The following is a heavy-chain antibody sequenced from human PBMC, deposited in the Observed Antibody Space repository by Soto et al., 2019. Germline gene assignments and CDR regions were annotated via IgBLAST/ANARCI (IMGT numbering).Heavy chain of an antibody. D-gene: IGHD3-22*01. CDR3: ASTYYYDGSGYRYNWFDP. V-gene: IGHV1-69*02. Sequence: QVQLVQSGAEVKKPGSSVKVSCKASGGTFSSYTISWVRQAPGQGLEWMGRIIPILGIANYAQKFQGRVTITADKSTSTAYMELSSLRSEDTAVYYCASTYYYDGSGYRYNWFDPWGQGTLVTVSS. CDR1: GGTFSSYT. J-gene: IGHJ5*02. CDR2: IIPILGIA.